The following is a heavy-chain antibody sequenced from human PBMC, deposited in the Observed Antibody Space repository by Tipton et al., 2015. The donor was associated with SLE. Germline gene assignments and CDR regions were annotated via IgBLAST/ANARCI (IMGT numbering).Heavy chain of an antibody. Sequence: TLSLTCTVSSLSSSSYYWAWIRQPPGKGLEWIGYIYTSGSTSYNPSLKSRVTMSVDTSKSQFSLKLTSVTAADTAVYYCARRGRKDGDNSYRSFDLWGRGALVTVSS. CDR3: ARRGRKDGDNSYRSFDL. J-gene: IGHJ2*01. D-gene: IGHD5-24*01. V-gene: IGHV4-4*08. CDR1: SLSSSSYY. CDR2: IYTSGST.